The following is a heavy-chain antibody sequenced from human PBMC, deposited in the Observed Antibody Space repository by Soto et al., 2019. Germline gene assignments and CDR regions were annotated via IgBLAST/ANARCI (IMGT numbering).Heavy chain of an antibody. J-gene: IGHJ4*02. CDR1: GGTFSSYT. CDR2: IIPILGIA. Sequence: QVQLVQSGAEVKKPGSSVKVSCKASGGTFSSYTISWVRQAPGQGLEWMGRIIPILGIANYAQKFQGRVTSTADKSTSTAYMELSSLRSEDTAVYYWARGVTGAVLDYWGQGTLVTVSS. V-gene: IGHV1-69*02. D-gene: IGHD4-4*01. CDR3: ARGVTGAVLDY.